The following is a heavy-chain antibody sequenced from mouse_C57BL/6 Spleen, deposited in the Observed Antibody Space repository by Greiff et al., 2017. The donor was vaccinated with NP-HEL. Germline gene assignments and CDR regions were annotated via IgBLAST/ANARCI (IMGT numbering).Heavy chain of an antibody. CDR3: ARSNWDDYAMDD. Sequence: VQLQQSGAELVKPGASVKISCKASGYAFSSYWMNWVKQRPGKGLEWIGQIYPGDGDTNYNGKFKGKATLTADKSSRTAYMQLSSLTSEDSAVYFCARSNWDDYAMDDWGQGTSVTVSS. D-gene: IGHD4-1*01. V-gene: IGHV1-80*01. J-gene: IGHJ4*01. CDR2: IYPGDGDT. CDR1: GYAFSSYW.